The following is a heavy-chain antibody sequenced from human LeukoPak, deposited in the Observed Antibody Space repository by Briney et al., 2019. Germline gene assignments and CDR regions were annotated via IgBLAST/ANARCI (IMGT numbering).Heavy chain of an antibody. CDR2: IYYSGST. D-gene: IGHD6-19*01. J-gene: IGHJ4*02. Sequence: SETLSLTCTVSGGSISIYYWSWIRQPPGKGLEWIGYIYYSGSTNYNPSLNSRVTISVDTSKNQFSLRLSSVTAADTAIYYCVRAVSGRFDYWGQGTLVTVSS. CDR3: VRAVSGRFDY. CDR1: GGSISIYY. V-gene: IGHV4-59*08.